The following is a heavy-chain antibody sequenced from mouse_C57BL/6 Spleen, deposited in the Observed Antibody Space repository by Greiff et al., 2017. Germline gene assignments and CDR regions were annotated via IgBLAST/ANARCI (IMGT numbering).Heavy chain of an antibody. V-gene: IGHV5-17*01. Sequence: EVKVEESGGGLVKPGGSLKLSCAASGFTFSDYGMHWVRQAPEKGLEWVAYISSGSSTIYYADTVKGRFTISRDNAKNTLFLQMTSLRSEDTAMYYCARGVIYYDYPAWFAYWGQGTLVTVSA. CDR2: ISSGSSTI. CDR1: GFTFSDYG. CDR3: ARGVIYYDYPAWFAY. D-gene: IGHD2-4*01. J-gene: IGHJ3*01.